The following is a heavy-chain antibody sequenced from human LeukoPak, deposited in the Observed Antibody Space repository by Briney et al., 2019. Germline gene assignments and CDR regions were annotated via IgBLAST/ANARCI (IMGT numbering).Heavy chain of an antibody. J-gene: IGHJ5*02. Sequence: PSGTPSLTCAVSGGSISSTNWWSWVRQSPGKGLEWIGEIYHSGSTNYNPSLKSRVTISLDKSKNQVSLKLSSVTAADTAVYYCARGTPITIFGVVIPYWFDPWGQGTLVTVSS. D-gene: IGHD3-3*01. CDR2: IYHSGST. CDR3: ARGTPITIFGVVIPYWFDP. V-gene: IGHV4-4*02. CDR1: GGSISSTNW.